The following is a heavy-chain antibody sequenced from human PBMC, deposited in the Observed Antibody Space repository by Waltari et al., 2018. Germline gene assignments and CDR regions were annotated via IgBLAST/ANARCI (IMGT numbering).Heavy chain of an antibody. D-gene: IGHD1-26*01. J-gene: IGHJ4*02. CDR1: GFSFRSYG. Sequence: EVQLVESGGGLVQPGGSRRLSCAASGFSFRSYGMNWVRQAPGKGLEWVSYISSSGTSIYYADSVKGRFTISRDNAKNSLSLQMNSLRAGDTAVYYCARDWDSDEGYYFDYWGQGTLVTVSS. V-gene: IGHV3-48*03. CDR2: ISSSGTSI. CDR3: ARDWDSDEGYYFDY.